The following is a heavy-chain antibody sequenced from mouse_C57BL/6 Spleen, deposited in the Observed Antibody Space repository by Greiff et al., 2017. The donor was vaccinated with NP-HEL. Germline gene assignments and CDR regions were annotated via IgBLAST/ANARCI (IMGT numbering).Heavy chain of an antibody. J-gene: IGHJ4*01. CDR1: GFNIKDYY. Sequence: LVESGAELVKPGASVKLSCTASGFNIKDYYMHWVKQRTEQGLEWIGRIDPEDGETKYAPKFQGKATITADTSSNTAYLQLSSLTSEDTAVYYCAMIYYGNYSYAMDYWGQGTSVTVSS. V-gene: IGHV14-2*01. D-gene: IGHD2-1*01. CDR2: IDPEDGET. CDR3: AMIYYGNYSYAMDY.